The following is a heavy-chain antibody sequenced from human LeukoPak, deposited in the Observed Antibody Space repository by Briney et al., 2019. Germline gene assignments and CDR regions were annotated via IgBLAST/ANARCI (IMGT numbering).Heavy chain of an antibody. D-gene: IGHD3-22*01. Sequence: GGSLRLSCAASGFTFSSYAMSWVRQAPGKGLEWVSAISGSGGSTNYADSVKGRFTISRDNAKNSLFLQMNSLRDDDTAVYYCARDAYYDNSGYYYDYWGQGTLGTVSS. V-gene: IGHV3-23*01. CDR3: ARDAYYDNSGYYYDY. CDR2: ISGSGGST. CDR1: GFTFSSYA. J-gene: IGHJ4*02.